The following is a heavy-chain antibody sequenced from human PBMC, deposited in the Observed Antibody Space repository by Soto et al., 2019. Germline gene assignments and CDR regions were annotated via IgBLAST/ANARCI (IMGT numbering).Heavy chain of an antibody. CDR3: ARRGSLLWFGEATFDY. Sequence: SETLSLTCAVYGGSFSGYYWSWIRQPPGKGLEWIGEINHSGSTNYNPSLKSRVTISVDTSKNQFSLKLSSVTAADTAVYYCARRGSLLWFGEATFDYWGQGTLVTVSS. J-gene: IGHJ4*02. CDR1: GGSFSGYY. D-gene: IGHD3-10*01. V-gene: IGHV4-34*01. CDR2: INHSGST.